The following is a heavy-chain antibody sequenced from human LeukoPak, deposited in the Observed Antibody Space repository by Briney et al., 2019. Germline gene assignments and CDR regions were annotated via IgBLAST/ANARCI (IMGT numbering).Heavy chain of an antibody. CDR1: GGSISNVDYY. CDR3: ARGLPPFYYYDSSGSGIDY. J-gene: IGHJ4*02. V-gene: IGHV4-61*02. Sequence: PSQTLSLTCTVSGGSISNVDYYWSRIRQPAGKGLEWIGRIYTSGSTNYNPSLKSRVTISVDTSKNQFSLKLSSVTAADTAVYYCARGLPPFYYYDSSGSGIDYWGQGTLVTVSS. CDR2: IYTSGST. D-gene: IGHD3-22*01.